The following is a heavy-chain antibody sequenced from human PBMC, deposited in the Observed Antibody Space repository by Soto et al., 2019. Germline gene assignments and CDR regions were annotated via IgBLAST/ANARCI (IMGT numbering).Heavy chain of an antibody. J-gene: IGHJ4*02. V-gene: IGHV4-59*01. CDR2: VFYRGGT. D-gene: IGHD1-1*01. CDR3: AIVQLVEKVIDY. CDR1: DDSISSYY. Sequence: PSETLSLTCSVSDDSISSYYWSWIRQPPGKGLQWIGYVFYRGGTAYNPSLKSRVTISLDMSKKQFSLNLNSVTAADTAAYFCAIVQLVEKVIDYWGQGTLVTVSS.